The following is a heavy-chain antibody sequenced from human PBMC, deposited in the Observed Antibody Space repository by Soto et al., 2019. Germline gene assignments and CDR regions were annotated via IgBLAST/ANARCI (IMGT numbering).Heavy chain of an antibody. CDR3: AKDSGIVGATTWYYFDY. J-gene: IGHJ4*02. D-gene: IGHD1-26*01. CDR1: GFTFSSYA. Sequence: GGSLRLSCAASGFTFSSYAMSLVRQAPGKGLEWVSSISGSGGSTYYADSVEGRFTISRDNSKNTLYLQMNSLRAEDTAVYYCAKDSGIVGATTWYYFDYWGQGTLVTVSS. V-gene: IGHV3-23*01. CDR2: ISGSGGST.